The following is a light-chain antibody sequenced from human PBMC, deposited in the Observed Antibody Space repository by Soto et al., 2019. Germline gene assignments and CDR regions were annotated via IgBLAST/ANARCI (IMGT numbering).Light chain of an antibody. CDR3: QQYYIAPLT. CDR1: QSVLYSSNNKNY. J-gene: IGKJ4*01. Sequence: DIVMTQSPDSLAVSLGERATINCKSSQSVLYSSNNKNYLAWYQQKPGQPPKLLIYWASTRESWVPDRFSGSGSGTEFTLTISSLQAEDVAVYYCQQYYIAPLTFGGGTKVEIK. CDR2: WAS. V-gene: IGKV4-1*01.